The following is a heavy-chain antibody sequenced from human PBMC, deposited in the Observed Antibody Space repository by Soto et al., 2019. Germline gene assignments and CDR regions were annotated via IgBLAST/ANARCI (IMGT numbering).Heavy chain of an antibody. V-gene: IGHV4-59*01. CDR2: IYYSGST. CDR3: ARVWGGAFDI. J-gene: IGHJ3*02. CDR1: GGSISSYY. Sequence: QVQLQESGPGLAKPSETLSLTCTVSGGSISSYYWSWIRQPPGKGLAWIGYIYYSGSTNYNPSLKSRVTISVDTSKNQFSLKLSSVTAADTAVYYCARVWGGAFDIWGQGTMVTVSS. D-gene: IGHD3-10*01.